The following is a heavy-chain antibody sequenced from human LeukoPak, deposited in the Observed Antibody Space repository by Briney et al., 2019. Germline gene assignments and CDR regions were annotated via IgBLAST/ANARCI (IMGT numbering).Heavy chain of an antibody. CDR1: GDSVSSNSAA. CDR3: ARDLDYGDYVRSDYYGMDV. CDR2: TYYRPKWYN. V-gene: IGHV6-1*01. J-gene: IGHJ6*02. Sequence: PSQTLSLTCAISGDSVSSNSAAWNWIRQSPSRGLEWLGRTYYRPKWYNDYAVSVKSRITINPDTSKNQFSLQLNSVTPEDTAVYYCARDLDYGDYVRSDYYGMDVWGQGTTVTVSS. D-gene: IGHD4-17*01.